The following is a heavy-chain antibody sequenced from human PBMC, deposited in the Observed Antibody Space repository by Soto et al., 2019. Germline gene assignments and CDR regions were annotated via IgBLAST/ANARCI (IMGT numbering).Heavy chain of an antibody. J-gene: IGHJ5*02. CDR1: GASISGFY. D-gene: IGHD1-1*01. CDR2: IYATGTT. V-gene: IGHV4-4*07. CDR3: VRDGTKTLRDWFDP. Sequence: SETLSLTCTFSGASISGFYWSWIRKSAGKGLEWIGRIYATGTTDYNPSLKSRVMMSVDTSKKQFSLKLRSVTAADTAVYYCVRDGTKTLRDWFDPWGEGISVTVSS.